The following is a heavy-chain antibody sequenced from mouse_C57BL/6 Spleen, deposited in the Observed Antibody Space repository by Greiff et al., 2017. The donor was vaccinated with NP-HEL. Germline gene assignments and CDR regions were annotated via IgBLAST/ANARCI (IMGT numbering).Heavy chain of an antibody. CDR1: GFTFSDYG. Sequence: EVQLMESGGGLVKPGASLKLSCAASGFTFSDYGMHWVRQAPEQGLAWVAYISSGSGTIYYADTVKGRFTISRDTAKNTLFLQMTSLRSEDSAMYYGESHYGGFLYWYFDVWGTGTTVTVSS. CDR3: ESHYGGFLYWYFDV. V-gene: IGHV5-17*01. D-gene: IGHD1-1*02. CDR2: ISSGSGTI. J-gene: IGHJ1*03.